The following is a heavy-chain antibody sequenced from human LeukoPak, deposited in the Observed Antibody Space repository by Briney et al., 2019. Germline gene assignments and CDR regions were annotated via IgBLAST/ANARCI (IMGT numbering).Heavy chain of an antibody. V-gene: IGHV4-59*01. CDR3: ARVDYDFWSGYSHYYYYMDV. Sequence: SETLSLTCTVSGGSISSYYWSWIRQPPGKGLEWIGYIYYSGSTNYNPSLKSRVTISVDTSKNQFSLKLSSVTAADTAVYYCARVDYDFWSGYSHYYYYMDVWAKGPRSPSP. CDR2: IYYSGST. J-gene: IGHJ6*03. CDR1: GGSISSYY. D-gene: IGHD3-3*01.